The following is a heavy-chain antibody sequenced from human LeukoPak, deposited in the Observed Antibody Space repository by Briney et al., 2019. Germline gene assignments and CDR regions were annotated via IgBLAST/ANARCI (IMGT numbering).Heavy chain of an antibody. Sequence: PGGSLRLSCAASGFTFSSYSMNWVRQAPGKGLERVSSISSSSSYIYYADSVKGRFTISRDNAKNSLYLLMNSLRAEDTAVYYCARAQPSYYYDSSEDYWGQGTLVTVSS. V-gene: IGHV3-21*01. CDR3: ARAQPSYYYDSSEDY. D-gene: IGHD3-22*01. CDR2: ISSSSSYI. CDR1: GFTFSSYS. J-gene: IGHJ4*02.